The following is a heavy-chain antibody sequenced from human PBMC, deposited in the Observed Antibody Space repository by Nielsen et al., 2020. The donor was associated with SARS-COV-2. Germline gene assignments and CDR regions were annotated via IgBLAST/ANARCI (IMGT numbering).Heavy chain of an antibody. Sequence: SVKVSCKASGGTFSSYAISWVRQAPGQGLEWMGGIIPIFGTANYAQKFQGRVTITADESTSTAYMELSSLRSEDTAVYYCARKGYCTNGVCADYYYYGMDVWGQGTTVTVSS. V-gene: IGHV1-69*13. CDR1: GGTFSSYA. D-gene: IGHD2-8*01. J-gene: IGHJ6*02. CDR3: ARKGYCTNGVCADYYYYGMDV. CDR2: IIPIFGTA.